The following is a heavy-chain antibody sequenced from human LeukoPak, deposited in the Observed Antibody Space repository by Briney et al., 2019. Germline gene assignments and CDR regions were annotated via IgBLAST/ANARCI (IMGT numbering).Heavy chain of an antibody. J-gene: IGHJ5*02. CDR3: AGDYGDARANWFDP. V-gene: IGHV4-38-2*01. Sequence: SETLSLTCAVYGGSFSSGYFWGWIRQPPGKGLEWIGTIYHSGSTYYNASLESRVTISVDTSKNQFSLKLSSVTAADTAVYYCAGDYGDARANWFDPWGQGTLVTVSS. D-gene: IGHD4-17*01. CDR2: IYHSGST. CDR1: GGSFSSGYF.